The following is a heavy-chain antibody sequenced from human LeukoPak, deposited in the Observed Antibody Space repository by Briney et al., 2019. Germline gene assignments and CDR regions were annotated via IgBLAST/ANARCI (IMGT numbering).Heavy chain of an antibody. Sequence: QTGGSLRLSCAASGFTFSSYAMSWVRQAPGKGLEWVSAISGSGGSTYYADSVKGRFTISRDNSKNTLYLQMNSLRAEDTAVYYCAKGRAIHFFEFDYWGQGTLVTVSS. CDR1: GFTFSSYA. D-gene: IGHD1-26*01. J-gene: IGHJ4*02. CDR2: ISGSGGST. V-gene: IGHV3-23*01. CDR3: AKGRAIHFFEFDY.